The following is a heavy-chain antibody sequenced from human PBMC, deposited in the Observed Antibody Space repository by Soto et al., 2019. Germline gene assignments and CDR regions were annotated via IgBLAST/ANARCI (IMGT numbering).Heavy chain of an antibody. CDR1: GFTFSSYS. J-gene: IGHJ4*02. D-gene: IGHD5-12*01. CDR2: ISSSSSYI. Sequence: PGGSLRLSCAASGFTFSSYSMNWVRQAPGKGLEWVSSISSSSSYIYYADSVKGRFTISRDNAKNSLYLQMNSLRAEDTAVYYCARDSTRVVGGYVFGVIDYWGQGTLVTVSS. V-gene: IGHV3-21*01. CDR3: ARDSTRVVGGYVFGVIDY.